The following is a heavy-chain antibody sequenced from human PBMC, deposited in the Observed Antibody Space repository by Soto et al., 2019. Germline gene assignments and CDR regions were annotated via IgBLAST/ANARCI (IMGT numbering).Heavy chain of an antibody. CDR1: GFTFSAHH. J-gene: IGHJ4*02. Sequence: GGSLRLSCAASGFTFSAHHIDWVHQAPGKELEWVGRTRIKGNSYTTEYAAPVKGRFTISRDESNNSLYLQRSRMKTGDTAAYYCAFVGATRAYGGQGTLVTVSS. CDR2: TRIKGNSYTT. CDR3: AFVGATRAY. V-gene: IGHV3-72*01. D-gene: IGHD1-26*01.